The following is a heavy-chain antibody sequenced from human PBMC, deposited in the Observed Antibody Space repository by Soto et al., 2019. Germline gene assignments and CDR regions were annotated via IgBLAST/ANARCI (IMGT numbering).Heavy chain of an antibody. V-gene: IGHV3-74*01. CDR2: INSDGSST. J-gene: IGHJ4*02. Sequence: SLRLSCAASGFTFSSYWMHWVRQAPGKGLVWVSRINSDGSSTSYADSVKGRFTISRDNAKNTRYLQMNSLRAEDTAVYYCATHIGIPDYYFDYWGQGTLVTVSS. D-gene: IGHD1-20*01. CDR3: ATHIGIPDYYFDY. CDR1: GFTFSSYW.